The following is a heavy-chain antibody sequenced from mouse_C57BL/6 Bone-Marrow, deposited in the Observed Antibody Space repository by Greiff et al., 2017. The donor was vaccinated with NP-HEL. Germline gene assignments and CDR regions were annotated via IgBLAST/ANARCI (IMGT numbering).Heavy chain of an antibody. Sequence: EVKLMESGGGLVQPGGSLKLSCAASGFTFSDYYMYWVRQTPEKRLEWVAYISNGGGSTYYPDTVKGRFTISRDNAKNTLYLQMSRLKSEDTAMYYCARPLYGNSFAYWGQGTLVTVSA. CDR3: ARPLYGNSFAY. V-gene: IGHV5-12*01. J-gene: IGHJ3*01. D-gene: IGHD2-1*01. CDR1: GFTFSDYY. CDR2: ISNGGGST.